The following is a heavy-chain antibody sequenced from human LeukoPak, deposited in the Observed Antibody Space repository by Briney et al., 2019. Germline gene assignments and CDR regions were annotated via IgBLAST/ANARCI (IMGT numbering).Heavy chain of an antibody. J-gene: IGHJ5*02. CDR2: IYHSGTP. CDR3: ARDNIPVAGTGLSWFDP. V-gene: IGHV4-30-2*01. D-gene: IGHD6-13*01. Sequence: SETLSLTCTVSGGALSSGGYYWTWIRQPPGKGLEWIGNIYHSGTPYYNPSLKSRVTLSVDRFKNQFSLKMTSVTAADTAVYYCARDNIPVAGTGLSWFDPWGQGTLVTVSS. CDR1: GGALSSGGYY.